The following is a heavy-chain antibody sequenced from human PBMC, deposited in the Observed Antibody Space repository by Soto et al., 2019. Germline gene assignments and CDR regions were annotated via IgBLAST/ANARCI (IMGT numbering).Heavy chain of an antibody. V-gene: IGHV3-33*01. CDR2: ISDGSEK. Sequence: QVQLVESGGGVVRPGTSLRLSCAATGFSFSAHGMHWVRQAPGKGLEWLAVISDGSEKGYADSVRGRFTISRDNARNILYLQMDNLRAEDSALYYCARDDLFVANGLAHWGQGTLVTVSS. CDR1: GFSFSAHG. J-gene: IGHJ4*02. CDR3: ARDDLFVANGLAH.